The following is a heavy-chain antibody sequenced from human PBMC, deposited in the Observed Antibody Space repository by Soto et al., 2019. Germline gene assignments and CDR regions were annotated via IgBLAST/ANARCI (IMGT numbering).Heavy chain of an antibody. V-gene: IGHV3-23*01. J-gene: IGHJ4*02. CDR3: AKDATLRGSGNYWTGIIFDY. D-gene: IGHD3-10*01. CDR2: ISGSGGST. CDR1: GFTFSSFA. Sequence: EVQLLESGGGLVQPGGSLRLSCAASGFTFSSFAMSWVRQAPGKGLEWVSAISGSGGSTLYADSVKGRFTISRDNSKNTLYLQMNSLRAEDTAVYYCAKDATLRGSGNYWTGIIFDYWGQGTLVTVSS.